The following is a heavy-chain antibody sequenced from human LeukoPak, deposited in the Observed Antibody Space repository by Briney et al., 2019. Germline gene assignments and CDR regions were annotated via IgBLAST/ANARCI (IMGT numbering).Heavy chain of an antibody. CDR1: GDSIPFETDV. Sequence: SQTLSLTCVISGDSIPFETDVWNWIRQSPSRGLEWLGRAYYRSRWLYDYAVSVKSRLTITPDTPKNQFSLHLKSVTPEDTAVYYCVRDANWGLDALDIWGQGIMVTVSS. J-gene: IGHJ3*02. CDR2: AYYRSRWLY. D-gene: IGHD7-27*01. V-gene: IGHV6-1*01. CDR3: VRDANWGLDALDI.